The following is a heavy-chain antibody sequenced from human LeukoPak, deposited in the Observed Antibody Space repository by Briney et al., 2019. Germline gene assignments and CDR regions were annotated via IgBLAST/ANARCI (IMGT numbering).Heavy chain of an antibody. J-gene: IGHJ4*02. D-gene: IGHD6-19*01. V-gene: IGHV4-34*01. CDR3: ASHTRPGIAVAGTPDY. Sequence: SETLSLTCAVYGGSFSGDFWSWLRQSPGKGLEWIGSIYYSGSTYYNPSLKSRVTISVDTSKNQFSLKLSSVTAADTAVYYCASHTRPGIAVAGTPDYWGQGTLVTVSS. CDR2: IYYSGST. CDR1: GGSFSGDF.